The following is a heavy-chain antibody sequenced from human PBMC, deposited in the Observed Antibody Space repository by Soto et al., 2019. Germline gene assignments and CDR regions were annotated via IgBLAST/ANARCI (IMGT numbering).Heavy chain of an antibody. Sequence: SEILSLTCTVSGGSISSGDYYWSWIRQPPGKGLEWIGYIYYSGSTYYNPSLKSRVTISVDTSKNQFSLKLSSVTAADTAVYYCARALYSSFPRYYYYGMDVWGQGTTVTVSS. CDR1: GGSISSGDYY. CDR3: ARALYSSFPRYYYYGMDV. V-gene: IGHV4-30-4*01. D-gene: IGHD4-4*01. J-gene: IGHJ6*02. CDR2: IYYSGST.